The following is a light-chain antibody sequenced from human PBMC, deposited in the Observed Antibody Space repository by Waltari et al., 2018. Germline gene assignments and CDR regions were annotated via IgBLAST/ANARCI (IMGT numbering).Light chain of an antibody. J-gene: IGKJ1*01. CDR1: QSILSSSNNRNF. V-gene: IGKV4-1*01. Sequence: DIVMTQSSNSRAVSLGERATISCKSSQSILSSSNNRNFLSWYQQKPGQPPKLLIYWASTRESGVPDRFSGSGSGTDFTLTISSLQAEDVAVYYCQQYYSDKTFGQGTKVEIK. CDR2: WAS. CDR3: QQYYSDKT.